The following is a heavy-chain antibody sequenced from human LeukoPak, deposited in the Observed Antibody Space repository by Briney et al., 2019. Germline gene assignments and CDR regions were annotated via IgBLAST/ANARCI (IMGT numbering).Heavy chain of an antibody. V-gene: IGHV1-2*02. J-gene: IGHJ4*02. CDR3: SRDYGFYSGLYYFDY. D-gene: IGHD2-2*02. CDR2: INPNSGGT. CDR1: GYTFTGHY. Sequence: ASVKVSCKASGYTFTGHYIHWVRQAPGQGLEWMGWINPNSGGTKYAQKFQGRVTMTRDTSISAVYMELSRLRSDDTAVYSCSRDYGFYSGLYYFDYWGQGTLVTVSS.